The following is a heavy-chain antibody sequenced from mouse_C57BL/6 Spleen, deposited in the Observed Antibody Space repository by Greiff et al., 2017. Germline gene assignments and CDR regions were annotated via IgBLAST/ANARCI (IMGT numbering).Heavy chain of an antibody. CDR1: GYTFTSYG. CDR2: IYPRSGNT. J-gene: IGHJ2*01. D-gene: IGHD1-1*01. V-gene: IGHV1-81*01. CDR3: ARITTVVAHFDY. Sequence: QVQLQQSGAELARPGASVKLSCKASGYTFTSYGISWVKQRTGQGLEWIGEIYPRSGNTYYNEKFKGKATLTADKSSSTAYMELRILTSEDSAVYFCARITTVVAHFDYWGQGTTLTVSS.